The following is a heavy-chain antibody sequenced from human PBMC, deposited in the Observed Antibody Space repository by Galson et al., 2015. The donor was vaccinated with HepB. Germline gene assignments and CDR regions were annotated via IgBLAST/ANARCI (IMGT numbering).Heavy chain of an antibody. Sequence: SLRLSCAASGFTFSSYWMSWVRQAPGKGLEWAANIRGDGSVKFYVDSVKGRFTISRDNAKNSLYLQMNSLRAEDTAVYYCATSSSSPGNYWGQGTLVTVSS. CDR1: GFTFSSYW. D-gene: IGHD1-1*01. V-gene: IGHV3-7*01. J-gene: IGHJ4*02. CDR3: ATSSSSPGNY. CDR2: IRGDGSVK.